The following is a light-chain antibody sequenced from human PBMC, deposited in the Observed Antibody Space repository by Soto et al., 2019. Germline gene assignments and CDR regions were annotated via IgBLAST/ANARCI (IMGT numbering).Light chain of an antibody. Sequence: IVLTKSPNTLSVSPGDRATLSCSASPGITSAFLAWYQKKPGQAPRLLIYGSSTRATGSPCRFTGSEAGTDFTLIIIRLDHHDVAGDYCHEYVSALPLTCGVGTKVEI. J-gene: IGKJ4*02. CDR3: HEYVSALPLT. CDR1: PGITSAF. V-gene: IGKV3-20*01. CDR2: GSS.